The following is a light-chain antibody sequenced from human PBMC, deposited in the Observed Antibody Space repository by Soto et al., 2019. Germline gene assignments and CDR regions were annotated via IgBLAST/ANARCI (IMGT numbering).Light chain of an antibody. Sequence: QSVLTQPASVSASPGQSITISCTGTSSDVGGSNFVSWDQQHPSKPPKIIIYDVATRPSGVSNRFSGSKAGSTASLVISRLQTEDEADYYCVSFTSSTTDGFGSGTTVPVL. CDR1: SSDVGGSNF. CDR2: DVA. J-gene: IGLJ1*01. CDR3: VSFTSSTTDG. V-gene: IGLV2-14*03.